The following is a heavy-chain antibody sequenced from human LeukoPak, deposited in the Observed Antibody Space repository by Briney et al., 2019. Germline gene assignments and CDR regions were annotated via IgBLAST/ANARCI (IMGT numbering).Heavy chain of an antibody. V-gene: IGHV3-21*01. D-gene: IGHD1-26*01. Sequence: GGSLRLSCAGSGFTFSSSAMNWVRQAPGKGLEWVASINNVGSHIYYADSVKGRFTISRDNSRNTLFLQVDSLRAEDTALYYCATASGTYTATYWGQGTLVSVSS. CDR1: GFTFSSSA. J-gene: IGHJ4*02. CDR2: INNVGSHI. CDR3: ATASGTYTATY.